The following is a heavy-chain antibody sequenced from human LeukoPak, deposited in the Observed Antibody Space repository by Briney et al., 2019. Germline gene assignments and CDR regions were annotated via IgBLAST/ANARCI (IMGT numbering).Heavy chain of an antibody. Sequence: ASVKVSCKASGYTFTGYYIHWVRQAPGQGLEWMGWMNPNSGGTNYAQKFQGRVTMTRDTSISTAYMELRRLRSDDTAVYYCATGGYCSSTSCYLDYWGQGTLVTVSS. D-gene: IGHD2-2*01. CDR1: GYTFTGYY. CDR2: MNPNSGGT. V-gene: IGHV1-2*02. CDR3: ATGGYCSSTSCYLDY. J-gene: IGHJ4*02.